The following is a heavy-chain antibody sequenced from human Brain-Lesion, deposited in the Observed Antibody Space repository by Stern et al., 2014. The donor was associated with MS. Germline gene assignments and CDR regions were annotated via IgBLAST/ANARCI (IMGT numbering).Heavy chain of an antibody. V-gene: IGHV3-43D*03. D-gene: IGHD3-22*01. CDR1: GFTFDDYG. CDR3: AKDIGDSSGYLDY. J-gene: IGHJ4*02. CDR2: ISWDGGST. Sequence: VQLGQSGGVVVQPGGSLRLSCAASGFTFDDYGMHWVRQAPGKGLEWVSLISWDGGSTYYADSVKGRFTISRDNSKNSLYLQMNSLGAEDTALYYCAKDIGDSSGYLDYWGQGTLVTVSS.